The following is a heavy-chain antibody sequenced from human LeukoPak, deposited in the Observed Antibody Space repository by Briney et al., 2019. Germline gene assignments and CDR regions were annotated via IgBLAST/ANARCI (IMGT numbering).Heavy chain of an antibody. D-gene: IGHD3-3*01. J-gene: IGHJ5*01. CDR3: ARQDYNFWSGYYHWFDS. V-gene: IGHV1-3*01. CDR1: GYTFTSYA. CDR2: INAGNGNT. Sequence: ASVTVSFKASGYTFTSYAMHWVRQAPGQRLEWMGWINAGNGNTKYSQKFQGRVTITRDTSASTAYMELSSLRSEDKAVYYYARQDYNFWSGYYHWFDSWGERTLVTVS.